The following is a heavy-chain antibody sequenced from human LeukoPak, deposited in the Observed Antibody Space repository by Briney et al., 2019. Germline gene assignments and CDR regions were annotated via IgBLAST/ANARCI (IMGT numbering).Heavy chain of an antibody. Sequence: TGGSLRLSCAASGFTFSSYSMNWVRQAPGKGLEWVSYISSSSSTIYYADSVKGRFTISRDNSKNTLYLQMNSLRAEDTAVYYCGSQFGELLRGADYWGQGTLVTVSS. V-gene: IGHV3-48*01. CDR3: GSQFGELLRGADY. D-gene: IGHD3-10*01. CDR2: ISSSSSTI. J-gene: IGHJ4*02. CDR1: GFTFSSYS.